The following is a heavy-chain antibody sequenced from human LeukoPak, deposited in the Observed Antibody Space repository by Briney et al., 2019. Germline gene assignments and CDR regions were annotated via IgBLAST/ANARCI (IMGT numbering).Heavy chain of an antibody. CDR2: IYHSGST. CDR1: GDSISSGYY. J-gene: IGHJ4*02. V-gene: IGHV4-38-2*02. D-gene: IGHD7-27*01. CDR3: ARDWGGAPY. Sequence: SETLSLTCSVSGDSISSGYYWGWIRQPPGKGLEWIGSIYHSGSTYYNPSLKSRVTISVDTSKNQFSLKLSSVTAADTAVYYCARDWGGAPYWGQGTLVTVSS.